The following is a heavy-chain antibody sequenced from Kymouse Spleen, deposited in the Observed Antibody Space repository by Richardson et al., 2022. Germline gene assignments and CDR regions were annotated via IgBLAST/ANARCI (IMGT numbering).Heavy chain of an antibody. CDR2: IKSKTDGGTT. J-gene: IGHJ6*02. CDR3: TTELELRGSYYYYGMDV. CDR1: GFTFSNAW. D-gene: IGHD1-7*01. V-gene: IGHV3-15*01. Sequence: EVQLVESGGGLVKPGGSLRLSCAASGFTFSNAWMSWVRQAPGKGLEWVGRIKSKTDGGTTDYAAPVKGRFTISRDDSKNTLYLQMNSLKTEDTAVYYCTTELELRGSYYYYGMDVWGQGTTVTVSS.